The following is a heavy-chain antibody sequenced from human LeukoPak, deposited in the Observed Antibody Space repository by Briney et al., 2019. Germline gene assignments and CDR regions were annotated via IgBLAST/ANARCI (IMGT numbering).Heavy chain of an antibody. CDR1: GDSISSYY. Sequence: PSETLSLTCTVSGDSISSYYWSWIRQPPGQGLEWIGYIHYSGSTNYNPSLKSRVTISVDTSKMQFSLKLSSVTAADTAAYYCARHDYGATRDYWGQGTLVTVSS. J-gene: IGHJ4*02. CDR3: ARHDYGATRDY. D-gene: IGHD4-17*01. V-gene: IGHV4-59*01. CDR2: IHYSGST.